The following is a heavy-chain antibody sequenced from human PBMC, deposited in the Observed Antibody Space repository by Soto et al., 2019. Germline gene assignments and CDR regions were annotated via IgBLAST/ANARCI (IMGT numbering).Heavy chain of an antibody. V-gene: IGHV1-69*02. D-gene: IGHD6-13*01. CDR2: IIPIVGIA. CDR1: GGTFSSYT. J-gene: IGHJ5*02. Sequence: QVQLVQSGAEVKKPGSSVKVSCKASGGTFSSYTISWVRQAPGQGLEWMGRIIPIVGIANYTQKFQGRVTIIADKHTSTADMERSNLRPTDRAVYYCASRSSWYDNRNCFDPWGQGTLVTVSS. CDR3: ASRSSWYDNRNCFDP.